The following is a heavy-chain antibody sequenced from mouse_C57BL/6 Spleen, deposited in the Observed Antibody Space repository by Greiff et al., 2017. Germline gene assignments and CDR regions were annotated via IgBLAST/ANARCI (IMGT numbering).Heavy chain of an antibody. CDR2: ISYDGSN. V-gene: IGHV3-6*01. CDR3: ARDVDYDQEFAY. D-gene: IGHD2-4*01. CDR1: GYSITSGYY. J-gene: IGHJ3*01. Sequence: EVKLQESGPGLVKPSQSLSLTCSVTGYSITSGYYWNWIRQFPGNKLEWMGYISYDGSNNYNPSLKNRISITRDTSKNQFFLKLNSVTTEDTATYYCARDVDYDQEFAYWGQGTLVTVSA.